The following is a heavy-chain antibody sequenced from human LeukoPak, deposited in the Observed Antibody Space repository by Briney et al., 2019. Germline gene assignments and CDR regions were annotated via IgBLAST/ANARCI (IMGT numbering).Heavy chain of an antibody. CDR2: EQKDGSYK. D-gene: IGHD3-16*01. CDR3: ANIPNSFGPDY. V-gene: IGHV3-30*02. J-gene: IGHJ4*02. Sequence: GGSLRLSCATSESSFSSHGMHWARQAPGKGLEWVAFEQKDGSYKKYADSVKGRFTISRDNSKNTLYLEMNSLRVEDTAVYYCANIPNSFGPDYWGQGSLVTVSS. CDR1: ESSFSSHG.